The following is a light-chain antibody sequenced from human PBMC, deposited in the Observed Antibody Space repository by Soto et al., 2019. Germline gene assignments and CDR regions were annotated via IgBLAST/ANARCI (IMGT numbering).Light chain of an antibody. CDR2: TAS. Sequence: DIQMTQSPSSLSASVGDRVTITCRASQTISTDLNWYQQHPGKAPKLLIYTASNLESGVQSRFSGSWSGTDFTLTISSLQPEDFAAYYCQQSYGLPPVTFGGGTKVDIK. J-gene: IGKJ4*01. CDR3: QQSYGLPPVT. CDR1: QTISTD. V-gene: IGKV1-39*01.